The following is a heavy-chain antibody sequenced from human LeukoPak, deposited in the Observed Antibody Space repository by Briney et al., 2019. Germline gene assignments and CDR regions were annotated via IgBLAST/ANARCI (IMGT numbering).Heavy chain of an antibody. CDR2: ITAGNGNT. Sequence: ASVKVSCKASGYNFRSYGIGWVRQAPRQGLEWMGWITAGNGNTNCAQKVQGRVTMTTDTSTSTAYMELRSLRSDDTAVYFCARDLARGYSYGYNAFDIWGQGTMVTVSS. CDR3: ARDLARGYSYGYNAFDI. D-gene: IGHD5-18*01. V-gene: IGHV1-18*01. CDR1: GYNFRSYG. J-gene: IGHJ3*02.